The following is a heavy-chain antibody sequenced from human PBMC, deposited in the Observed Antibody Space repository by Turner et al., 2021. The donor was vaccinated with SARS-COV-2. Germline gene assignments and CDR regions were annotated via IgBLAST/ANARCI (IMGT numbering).Heavy chain of an antibody. Sequence: LVQSGVELIKLGASVKVSCKVSGYTVIDLSMHWVRQAPGKGLEWMGGFDPEDVETIYAQKFQGRVTMTEDTSTHTAYMELSSLRSEDTAVYYCATVFAVAGLSYGMDVWGQGTTVTVSS. CDR3: ATVFAVAGLSYGMDV. CDR1: GYTVIDLS. CDR2: FDPEDVET. V-gene: IGHV1-24*01. D-gene: IGHD6-19*01. J-gene: IGHJ6*02.